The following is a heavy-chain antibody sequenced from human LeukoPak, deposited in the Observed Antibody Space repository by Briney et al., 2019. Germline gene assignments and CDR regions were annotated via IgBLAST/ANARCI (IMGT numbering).Heavy chain of an antibody. CDR2: IYGAGST. CDR1: GFRFSNNF. D-gene: IGHD2-2*01. V-gene: IGHV3-53*05. CDR3: TKGLARYQLPTYDYYAMDV. Sequence: PGGSLRLSCEVSGFRFSNNFMSWVRQAPGKGLEWLSVIYGAGSTYYADSRQGRFTTSRDSSKNTLYLQMSSMRAEETAVYYCTKGLARYQLPTYDYYAMDVWGPGTTVSVSS. J-gene: IGHJ6*02.